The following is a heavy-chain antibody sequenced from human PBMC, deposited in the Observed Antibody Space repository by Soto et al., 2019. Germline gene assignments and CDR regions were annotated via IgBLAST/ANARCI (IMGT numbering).Heavy chain of an antibody. CDR1: GGSISSGGYY. CDR2: KYYSGST. CDR3: ATIPATTILTDY. Sequence: SETLSLTCTVSGGSISSGGYYWSWIRQSPGKDLEWIGYKYYSGSTDYNPSLKSRVAISVDTSTNQFSLKLSSVTAADTAVYYCATIPATTILTDYWGQGTLVTVSS. D-gene: IGHD2-2*02. J-gene: IGHJ4*02. V-gene: IGHV4-30-4*08.